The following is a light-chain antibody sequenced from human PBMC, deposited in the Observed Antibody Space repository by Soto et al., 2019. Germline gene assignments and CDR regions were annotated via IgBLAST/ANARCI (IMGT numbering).Light chain of an antibody. CDR2: EAS. V-gene: IGKV1-5*01. CDR1: PSISSW. Sequence: IQMTQSPSTLSASVGARVTITCRASPSISSWLAWFQQKPGKAPKLLIYEASSLESGVPSRFSGSGSGTELAFTISSSKLDHVESENYSRYKYFSFSFGQGTKVDIK. J-gene: IGKJ1*01. CDR3: SRYKYFSFS.